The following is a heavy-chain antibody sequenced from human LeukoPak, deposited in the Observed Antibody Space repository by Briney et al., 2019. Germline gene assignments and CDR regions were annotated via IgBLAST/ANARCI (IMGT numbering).Heavy chain of an antibody. J-gene: IGHJ6*03. D-gene: IGHD1-7*01. CDR2: ISGSGGST. V-gene: IGHV3-23*01. CDR1: GFTFSSYG. Sequence: GGSLRLSCAASGFTFSSYGMSWVRQAPEKGLEWVSGISGSGGSTYYADSVKGRFTISRDNSKNTLYLQMNSLRAEDTAVYYCAKRRGLELLYYYYMDVWGKGTTVTVSS. CDR3: AKRRGLELLYYYYMDV.